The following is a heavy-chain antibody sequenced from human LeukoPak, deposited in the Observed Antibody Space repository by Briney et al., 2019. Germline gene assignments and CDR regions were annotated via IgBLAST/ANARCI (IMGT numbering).Heavy chain of an antibody. CDR1: GGSISSYY. Sequence: WETLSLTCTVSGGSISSYYWCWIRQPPGKGLEWIGYIYYSGSTNYNPSLKSRVTISVDTSKNQFSLKLSSVTAADTAVYYCAAIKRPLDAFDIWGQGTMVTVSS. V-gene: IGHV4-59*08. CDR2: IYYSGST. J-gene: IGHJ3*02. CDR3: AAIKRPLDAFDI. D-gene: IGHD2-21*01.